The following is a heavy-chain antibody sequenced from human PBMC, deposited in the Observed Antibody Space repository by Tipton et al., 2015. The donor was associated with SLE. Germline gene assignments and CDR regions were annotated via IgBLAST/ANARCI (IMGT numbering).Heavy chain of an antibody. J-gene: IGHJ4*02. D-gene: IGHD3-16*01. CDR2: IYTNENT. CDR1: GGSISSYY. V-gene: IGHV4-4*07. Sequence: TLSLTCTVSGGSISSYYWSWIRQPAGGGLEWIGRIYTNENTNYNPSLKSRVTMSVDTSKIHFSLKLISVTAADTAIYYCATRYYDYIWGGSRKYFFDYWGQGALVTVSS. CDR3: ATRYYDYIWGGSRKYFFDY.